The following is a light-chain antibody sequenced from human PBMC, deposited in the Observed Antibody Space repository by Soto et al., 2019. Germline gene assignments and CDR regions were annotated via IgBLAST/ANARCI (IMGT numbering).Light chain of an antibody. CDR1: HPNIGAGYD. Sequence: QSVLTQPPSVSGAPGQRITISCTGSHPNIGAGYDVHWYRQLPGTAPKLVIYANNNRPSGVPDRFSGSKSDTSASLTITGLQAEDEADYYCQSYDSSLSGVFGGGTKLTVL. J-gene: IGLJ2*01. V-gene: IGLV1-40*01. CDR2: ANN. CDR3: QSYDSSLSGV.